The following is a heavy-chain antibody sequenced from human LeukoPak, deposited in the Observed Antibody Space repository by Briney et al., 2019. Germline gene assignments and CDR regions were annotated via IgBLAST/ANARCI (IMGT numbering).Heavy chain of an antibody. J-gene: IGHJ4*02. CDR1: GGSISSYY. CDR2: IYYSGST. Sequence: SETLSLTCTVSGGSISSYYWSWIRQPPGKGLEWIGYIYYSGSTNYNPSLKSRVTISVDTSKNQFSLKLSSVTAADTAVYYCARVRQLWSDYWGQGTLVTVSS. D-gene: IGHD5-18*01. CDR3: ARVRQLWSDY. V-gene: IGHV4-59*01.